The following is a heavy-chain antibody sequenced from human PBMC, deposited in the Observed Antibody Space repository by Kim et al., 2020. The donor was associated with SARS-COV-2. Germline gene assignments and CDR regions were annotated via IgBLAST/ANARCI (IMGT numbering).Heavy chain of an antibody. D-gene: IGHD3-22*01. CDR3: ARDREGYYYDSSGSDTDY. CDR1: GYTFTSYG. Sequence: ASVKVSCKASGYTFTSYGISWVRQAPGQGLEWMGWISAYNGNTNYAQKLQGRVTMTTDTSTSTSYMELRSLRSDDTAVYYCARDREGYYYDSSGSDTDYWGQGTLVTVSS. J-gene: IGHJ4*02. CDR2: ISAYNGNT. V-gene: IGHV1-18*01.